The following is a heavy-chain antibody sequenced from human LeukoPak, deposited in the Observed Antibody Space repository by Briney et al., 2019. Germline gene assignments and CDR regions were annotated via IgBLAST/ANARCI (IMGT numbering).Heavy chain of an antibody. CDR3: ARGRVITMVRDGDAFDI. D-gene: IGHD3-10*01. J-gene: IGHJ3*02. CDR2: INHSGST. V-gene: IGHV4-34*01. Sequence: SETLSLTCAVYGGSFSGYYWSWIRQPPGKGLEWIGEINHSGSTNYNPSLKSRVTISVDTSKNQFSLKLSSVTAADTAVYYCARGRVITMVRDGDAFDIWGQGTMVTVSS. CDR1: GGSFSGYY.